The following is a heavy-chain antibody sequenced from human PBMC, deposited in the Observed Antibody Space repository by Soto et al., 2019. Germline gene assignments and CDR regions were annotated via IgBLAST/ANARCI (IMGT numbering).Heavy chain of an antibody. CDR3: ARGAALAGKLDL. CDR1: GFTLTSDS. Sequence: GGALRVSCKASGFTLTSDSMTWVRQAPGKGLEWVSSISSHGRDIFYADSVKGRFTISRDNAKDSLHLQMNSLTGEDSAVYYCARGAALAGKLDLWGQGTLVLVSS. V-gene: IGHV3-21*06. CDR2: ISSHGRDI. J-gene: IGHJ4*02. D-gene: IGHD6-19*01.